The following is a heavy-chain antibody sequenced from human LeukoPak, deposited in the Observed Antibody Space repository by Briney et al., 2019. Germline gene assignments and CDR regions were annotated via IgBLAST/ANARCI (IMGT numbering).Heavy chain of an antibody. CDR2: ISYDGSNK. V-gene: IGHV3-30*04. D-gene: IGHD6-13*01. Sequence: GGSLRLSCAASGSIFSNYAMHWVRQAPGKGLEWGAIISYDGSNKYYADSVKGRFTISRDNAKNSLYLQMNSLRAEDTAVYCCARDGGHSSSWSWYYYYYYMDVWGKGTTVTVSS. CDR1: GSIFSNYA. CDR3: ARDGGHSSSWSWYYYYYYMDV. J-gene: IGHJ6*03.